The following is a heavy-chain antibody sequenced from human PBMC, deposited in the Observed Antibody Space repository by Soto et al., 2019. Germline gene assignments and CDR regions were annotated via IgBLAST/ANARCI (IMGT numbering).Heavy chain of an antibody. V-gene: IGHV1-2*02. CDR1: GSTFTGDY. CDR3: ARGRHMDV. J-gene: IGHJ6*02. Sequence: QVQAVQSGAEVKKPGASVKVSCKASGSTFTGDYMHWVRKAPGQGLEWMGWINPNSGATNYAQKFQDRVTVTRDTSISTAYMELSRLRSDDSAVYYCARGRHMDVWGPGTTVTVSS. CDR2: INPNSGAT.